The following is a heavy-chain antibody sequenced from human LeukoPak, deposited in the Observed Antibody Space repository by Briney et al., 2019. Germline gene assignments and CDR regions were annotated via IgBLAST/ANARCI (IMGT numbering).Heavy chain of an antibody. D-gene: IGHD6-19*01. CDR1: GYIFIGYY. Sequence: ASVKVSCKASGYIFIGYYIHWVRQAPGQGLEWIGWINPNSGDTNYSQKFQGRVTVTRDTSISTAYMELSRLRSDDTAVYYCARGGFIAVAVIPDYWGQGTLVTVSS. V-gene: IGHV1-2*02. J-gene: IGHJ4*02. CDR2: INPNSGDT. CDR3: ARGGFIAVAVIPDY.